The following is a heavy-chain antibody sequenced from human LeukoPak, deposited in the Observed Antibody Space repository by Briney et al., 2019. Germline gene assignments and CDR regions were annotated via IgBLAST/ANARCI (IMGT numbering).Heavy chain of an antibody. J-gene: IGHJ4*02. D-gene: IGHD3-3*01. V-gene: IGHV4-34*01. CDR2: INHSGST. CDR3: AREGVSVTNFDY. CDR1: GGSFSGYY. Sequence: SETLSLTCAVYGGSFSGYYWSWIRQTPGKGLEWIGEINHSGSTNYNPSLKSRVTISVDTSKNQFSLKLNSVTAADTAVYFCAREGVSVTNFDYWGRGTLVTVSS.